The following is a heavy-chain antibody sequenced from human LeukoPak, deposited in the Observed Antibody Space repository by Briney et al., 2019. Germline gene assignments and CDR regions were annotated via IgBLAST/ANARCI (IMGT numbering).Heavy chain of an antibody. CDR1: GFTFSSYS. Sequence: GGSLRLSCAPSGFTFSSYSMNWVRQAPGKGLEWVSSISSSSSYIYYADSVKGRFTISRDNAKNSLYLQMNSLRAEDTAVYYCARGPVTGVNGYWGQGTLVTVSS. V-gene: IGHV3-21*01. D-gene: IGHD7-27*01. CDR3: ARGPVTGVNGY. CDR2: ISSSSSYI. J-gene: IGHJ4*02.